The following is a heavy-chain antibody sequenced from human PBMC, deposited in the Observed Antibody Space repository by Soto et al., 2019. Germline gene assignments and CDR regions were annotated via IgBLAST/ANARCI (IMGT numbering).Heavy chain of an antibody. J-gene: IGHJ4*02. CDR2: ISAYNGNT. D-gene: IGHD3-22*01. V-gene: IGHV1-18*01. CDR3: ARGTNYYDSSGYYYHY. CDR1: GYTFTSYG. Sequence: ASVKVSCKASGYTFTSYGISWVRQAPGQGLEWMGWISAYNGNTNYAQKLQGRVTMTTDTSTSTAYMELRSLRSDDTAVYYCARGTNYYDSSGYYYHYWGQGTLVTVSS.